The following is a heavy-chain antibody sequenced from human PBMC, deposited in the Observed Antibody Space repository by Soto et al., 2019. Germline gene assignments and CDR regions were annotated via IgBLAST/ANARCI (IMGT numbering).Heavy chain of an antibody. Sequence: EVQLRESGGGLVQPGGSLKLSCETSEFTFSDHYMDWVRQAPGKGLEWVGRIRKKSNNFTTEYAASVRGRFTISRDDSKNSLFLHMSGLKTDDTAVYFCTRVRSIPAAGRTGYYYYMDVWGKGTTVTVSS. CDR2: IRKKSNNFTT. CDR3: TRVRSIPAAGRTGYYYYMDV. CDR1: EFTFSDHY. V-gene: IGHV3-72*01. J-gene: IGHJ6*03. D-gene: IGHD3-9*01.